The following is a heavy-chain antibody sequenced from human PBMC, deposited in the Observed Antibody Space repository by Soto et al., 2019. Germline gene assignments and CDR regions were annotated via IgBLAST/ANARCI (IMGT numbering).Heavy chain of an antibody. CDR1: GDSIINFY. D-gene: IGHD3-9*01. CDR3: ARTVLGPDLLADSFVDYYYYMDV. CDR2: VYYTGST. Sequence: SDTLSLTCTIYGDSIINFYWSWIKQTTAKGLECIGYVYYTGSTSYNPSLKRRVTFSADSSRGQFSLRLNSVTAADTAVYYCARTVLGPDLLADSFVDYYYYMDVWGQGTTVTVS. V-gene: IGHV4-59*08. J-gene: IGHJ6*03.